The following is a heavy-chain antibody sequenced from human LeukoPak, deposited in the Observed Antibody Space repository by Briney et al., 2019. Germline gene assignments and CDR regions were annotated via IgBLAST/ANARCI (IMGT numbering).Heavy chain of an antibody. Sequence: GGSLRLSCAASGFTVSSNYMSWVRQAPGKGLEWVSVIYSGGSTYYADSVKGRFTISRDNSKNTLYLQMNGLGAEDTAVYYCAARYYYDSSGPDYWGQGTLVTVSS. D-gene: IGHD3-22*01. J-gene: IGHJ4*02. V-gene: IGHV3-66*01. CDR3: AARYYYDSSGPDY. CDR1: GFTVSSNY. CDR2: IYSGGST.